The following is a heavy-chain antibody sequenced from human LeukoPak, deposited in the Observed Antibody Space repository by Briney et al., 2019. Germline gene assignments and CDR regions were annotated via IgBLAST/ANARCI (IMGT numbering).Heavy chain of an antibody. D-gene: IGHD2-21*02. CDR1: GGSISSSNW. V-gene: IGHV4-4*02. J-gene: IGHJ4*02. Sequence: PSGTLSLTCAVSGGSISSSNWWSWVRQPPGKGLEWIGEIYHSGSTNYNPSLKSRVTISVDKSKSQFSLKLSSVTAADTAVYYCARVTPPELTYYFDYWGQGTLVTVSS. CDR3: ARVTPPELTYYFDY. CDR2: IYHSGST.